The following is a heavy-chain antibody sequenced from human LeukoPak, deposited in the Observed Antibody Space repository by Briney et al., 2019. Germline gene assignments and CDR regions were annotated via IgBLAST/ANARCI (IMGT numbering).Heavy chain of an antibody. CDR2: IYYSGTT. J-gene: IGHJ4*02. Sequence: SETLSLTCTVSGGSISSSDSYWGWIRQPPGKGLEWIGNIYYSGTTYYNPSLKSRVTISVDTSKNQFSLKLSSVTVADTAVYYCGRQRGYSYGPFDYWGQGNLVTVSA. D-gene: IGHD5-18*01. CDR1: GGSISSSDSY. CDR3: GRQRGYSYGPFDY. V-gene: IGHV4-39*01.